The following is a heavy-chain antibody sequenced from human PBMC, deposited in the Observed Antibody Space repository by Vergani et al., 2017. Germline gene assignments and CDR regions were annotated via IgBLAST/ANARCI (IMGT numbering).Heavy chain of an antibody. J-gene: IGHJ6*03. D-gene: IGHD1-26*01. V-gene: IGHV3-11*04. Sequence: QVQLVESGGGLVKPGGSLRLSCAASGFTFSDYYMSWIRQAPGKGLEWVSYISSSGSTIYYADSVKGRFTISRENAKNSLYLQMNSLRAEDTAVYYCARDLRMEWELPLYYYYYMDVWGKGTTVTVSS. CDR3: ARDLRMEWELPLYYYYYMDV. CDR2: ISSSGSTI. CDR1: GFTFSDYY.